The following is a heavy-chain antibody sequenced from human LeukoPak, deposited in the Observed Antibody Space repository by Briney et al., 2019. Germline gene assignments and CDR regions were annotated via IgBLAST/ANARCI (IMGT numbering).Heavy chain of an antibody. V-gene: IGHV3-21*01. CDR3: ARVLDYGDYGVYYFDY. CDR1: GFTFSSYS. CDR2: ISSSSSYI. J-gene: IGHJ4*02. Sequence: GGSLRLSCAASGFTFSSYSMNWVRQAPGKGLEWVSSISSSSSYIYYADSVKGRFTISRDNAKSSLYLQMNSLRAEDTAVYYCARVLDYGDYGVYYFDYWGQGTLVTVSS. D-gene: IGHD4-17*01.